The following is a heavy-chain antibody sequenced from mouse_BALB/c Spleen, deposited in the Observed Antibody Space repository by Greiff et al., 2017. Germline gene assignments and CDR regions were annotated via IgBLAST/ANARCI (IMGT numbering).Heavy chain of an antibody. CDR1: GFTFSNYW. CDR3: TRLSMIRDYFDY. V-gene: IGHV6-6*02. D-gene: IGHD2-3*01. Sequence: DVKLKESGGGLVQPGGSMKLSCVASGFTFSNYWMNWVRQSPEKGLEWVAEIRLKSNNYATHYAESVKGRFTISRDDSKSSVYLQMNNLRAEDTGIYYCTRLSMIRDYFDYWGQGTTITVSS. J-gene: IGHJ2*01. CDR2: IRLKSNNYAT.